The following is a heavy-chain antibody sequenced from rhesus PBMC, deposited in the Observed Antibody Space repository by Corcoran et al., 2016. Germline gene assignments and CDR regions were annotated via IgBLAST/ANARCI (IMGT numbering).Heavy chain of an antibody. CDR2: FYGSGGSN. D-gene: IGHD6-25*01. CDR1: GGSISGYYY. V-gene: IGHV4S14*01. J-gene: IGHJ4*01. Sequence: QVQLQESGPGLVKPSETLSLTCAVSGGSISGYYYWSWIRQPPGKGLGWIGRFYGSGGSNYLNPSRKSRVTRSGDTSKNQVSLTLSSVTAADTAVYDCAGLAAAGTVDYWGQGVLVTVSS. CDR3: AGLAAAGTVDY.